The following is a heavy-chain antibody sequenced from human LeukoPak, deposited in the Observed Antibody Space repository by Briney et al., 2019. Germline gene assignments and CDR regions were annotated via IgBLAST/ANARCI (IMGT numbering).Heavy chain of an antibody. CDR3: AKDTYGDYLGYFDL. J-gene: IGHJ2*01. D-gene: IGHD4-17*01. CDR1: GFTFSTYW. Sequence: PGGSLRLSCAASGFTFSTYWMSWVRQAPGKGLEWVANIKQDGSEKYYVDSVKGRFTISRDNAKNSLYLQMNSLRAEDTALYYCAKDTYGDYLGYFDLWGRGTLVTVSS. CDR2: IKQDGSEK. V-gene: IGHV3-7*03.